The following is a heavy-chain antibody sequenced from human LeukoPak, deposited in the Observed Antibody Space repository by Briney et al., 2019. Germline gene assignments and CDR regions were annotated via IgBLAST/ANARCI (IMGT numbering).Heavy chain of an antibody. V-gene: IGHV5-51*01. CDR2: IYPADSDT. D-gene: IGHD4-17*01. CDR1: GYSFSFFW. Sequence: GESLKISCKGSGYSFSFFWIGWVRPMPGKGLEWMGIIYPADSDTRYSPSFQGQVTISADKSISTAYLQWSSLKASDTAVYNCARQYGDHALDTFDIWGQGTMVTVSS. J-gene: IGHJ3*02. CDR3: ARQYGDHALDTFDI.